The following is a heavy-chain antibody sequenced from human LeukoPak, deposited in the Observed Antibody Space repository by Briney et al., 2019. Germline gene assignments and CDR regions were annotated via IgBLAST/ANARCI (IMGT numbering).Heavy chain of an antibody. Sequence: GGSLRLSCAASGFIFSNNWMYWIRQAPGKGLVWVSRINGDGSITNYADSVRGRFTISRDNAKNTLYLQMKSLRVEDTAVYYCARIDAPIDDWGQGTLVTVSS. J-gene: IGHJ4*02. V-gene: IGHV3-74*01. D-gene: IGHD3-9*01. CDR3: ARIDAPIDD. CDR1: GFIFSNNW. CDR2: INGDGSIT.